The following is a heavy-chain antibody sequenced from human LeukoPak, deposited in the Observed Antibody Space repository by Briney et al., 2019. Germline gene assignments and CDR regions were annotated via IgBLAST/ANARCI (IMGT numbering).Heavy chain of an antibody. CDR2: IYYSGST. J-gene: IGHJ4*02. V-gene: IGHV4-59*01. CDR3: ARVVYDSSGYPHLDY. Sequence: SETLSLTCTVSGGSISSYYWSWIRQPPGKGLEWIGYIYYSGSTNYNPSHKSRVTVSVDTSKNQFSLKLSSVTAADTAVYYCARVVYDSSGYPHLDYWGQGTLVTVSS. CDR1: GGSISSYY. D-gene: IGHD3-22*01.